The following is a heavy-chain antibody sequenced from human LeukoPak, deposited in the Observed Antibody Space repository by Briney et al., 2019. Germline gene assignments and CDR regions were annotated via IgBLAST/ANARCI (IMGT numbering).Heavy chain of an antibody. V-gene: IGHV4-59*01. CDR3: ARELAARPLFDY. J-gene: IGHJ4*02. Sequence: SETLSLTCTVSGGSISSYYWSWIRQPPGKGLEWIGYIYYSGSTNYNPSLKSRVTISVDTSKNQFSLKLSSVTAADTAVYYCARELAARPLFDYWGQGTLVTVSS. D-gene: IGHD6-6*01. CDR1: GGSISSYY. CDR2: IYYSGST.